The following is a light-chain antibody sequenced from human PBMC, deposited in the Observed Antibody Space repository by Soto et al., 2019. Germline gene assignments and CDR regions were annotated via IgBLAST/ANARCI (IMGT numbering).Light chain of an antibody. CDR3: QQYGDSPRT. CDR1: QSVSSSY. V-gene: IGKV3-20*01. J-gene: IGKJ1*01. Sequence: EIVLTQSPGTLSLSPGEGATLSCRASQSVSSSYLAWYQQKPGQAPRLLIYGASSRATGIPDRFSGSGSGTDFTLNISRLEPEDFAVYYCQQYGDSPRTFGQGTKVEIE. CDR2: GAS.